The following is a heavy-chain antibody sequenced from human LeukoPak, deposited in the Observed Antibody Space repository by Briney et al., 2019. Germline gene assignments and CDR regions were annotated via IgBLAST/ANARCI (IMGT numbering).Heavy chain of an antibody. D-gene: IGHD3-22*01. J-gene: IGHJ4*02. CDR3: AKDFYDSSGSRYDY. CDR1: GFTFSSYA. Sequence: GGSLRLSCAASGFTFSSYAMSWVRQAPGKGLEWVSAISGSGGSTYYADSVRGRFTISRDNSKNTLYLQMNSLRAEDTAVYYCAKDFYDSSGSRYDYWGQGTLVTVSS. CDR2: ISGSGGST. V-gene: IGHV3-23*01.